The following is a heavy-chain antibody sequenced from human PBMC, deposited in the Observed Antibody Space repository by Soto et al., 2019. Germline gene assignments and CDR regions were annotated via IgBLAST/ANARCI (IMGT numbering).Heavy chain of an antibody. CDR2: ISYDGSNK. CDR3: ARDGYCSCGSCYDRGYFQH. J-gene: IGHJ1*01. V-gene: IGHV3-30-3*01. CDR1: GFTFSSYA. Sequence: QVQLVESGGGVVQPGRSLRLSCAASGFTFSSYAMHWVRQAPGKGLEWVAVISYDGSNKYYADSVKGRFTISRDNSKNTLYLQMNSLRADDTAVYYCARDGYCSCGSCYDRGYFQHWGQGTLVTVSS. D-gene: IGHD2-15*01.